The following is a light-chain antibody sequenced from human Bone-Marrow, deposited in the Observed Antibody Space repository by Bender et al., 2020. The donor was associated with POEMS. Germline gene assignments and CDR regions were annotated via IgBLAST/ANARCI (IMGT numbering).Light chain of an antibody. CDR3: CSYSGSTTSHVI. J-gene: IGLJ2*01. CDR1: SSDVGSYNL. V-gene: IGLV2-23*01. CDR2: EGS. Sequence: QSALTQPASVSGSPGQSLTISCTGTSSDVGSYNLVSWYQQHAGKAHKLILYEGSKRPSGVSNRFSGSKSGSTASLRISGLQTEDEADYYCCSYSGSTTSHVIFGGGTKLTVL.